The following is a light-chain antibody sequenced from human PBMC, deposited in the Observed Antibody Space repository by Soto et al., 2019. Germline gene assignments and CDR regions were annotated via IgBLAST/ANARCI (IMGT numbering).Light chain of an antibody. CDR1: QSISFY. Sequence: DIQMTQSPSSLSASVGDRVTITCRASQSISFYLNWYQQKPGKAPKVLIYAASSLQSGVPSRFSGSGSGTDFSLTISSLHPEDFATYVCQQSYGTPYTFGQGTKLEI. V-gene: IGKV1-39*01. CDR2: AAS. CDR3: QQSYGTPYT. J-gene: IGKJ2*01.